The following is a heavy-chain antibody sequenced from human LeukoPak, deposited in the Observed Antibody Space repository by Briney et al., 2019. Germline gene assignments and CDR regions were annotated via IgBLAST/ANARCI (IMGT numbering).Heavy chain of an antibody. CDR2: ISYDGSNK. V-gene: IGHV3-30*03. J-gene: IGHJ4*02. D-gene: IGHD6-19*01. CDR1: GFTFSSYG. CDR3: ARDVYSSGWTPRF. Sequence: GGSLRLSCAASGFTFSSYGMHWVRQAPGKGLEWVAVISYDGSNKYYADSVKGRFTISRDNSKNTLYLQMNSLRAEDTAVYYCARDVYSSGWTPRFWGQGTLVTVSS.